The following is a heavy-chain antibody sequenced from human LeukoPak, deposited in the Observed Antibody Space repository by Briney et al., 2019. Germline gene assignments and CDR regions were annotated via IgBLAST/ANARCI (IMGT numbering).Heavy chain of an antibody. CDR2: MNPNNGNT. CDR3: TRGGPVAGTHKYFQH. Sequence: SVKVSCKASGYTFTSYDINWVRQATGQWLEWMGWMNPNNGNTDYAQKFQGRVTLTRNTSISTAYMELSSLRSEDTAVYYCTRGGPVAGTHKYFQHWGQGTLVTVSS. D-gene: IGHD6-19*01. V-gene: IGHV1-8*01. J-gene: IGHJ1*01. CDR1: GYTFTSYD.